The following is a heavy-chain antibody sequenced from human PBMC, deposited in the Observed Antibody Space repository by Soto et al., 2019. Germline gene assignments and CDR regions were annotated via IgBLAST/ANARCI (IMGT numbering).Heavy chain of an antibody. V-gene: IGHV3-74*01. D-gene: IGHD3-3*01. J-gene: IGHJ6*03. Sequence: GGSLRLSCAASGFTFSSYWMHWVRQAPGKGLVWVSRINSDGSSTSYADSVKGRFTISRDNAKNTLYLQMNSLRAEDTAVYYCARTYYDFWSGYYYYYMDVWGKGTTVTVSS. CDR1: GFTFSSYW. CDR3: ARTYYDFWSGYYYYYMDV. CDR2: INSDGSST.